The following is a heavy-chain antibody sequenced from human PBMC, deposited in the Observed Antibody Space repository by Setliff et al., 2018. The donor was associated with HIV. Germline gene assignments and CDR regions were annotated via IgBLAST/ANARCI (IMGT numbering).Heavy chain of an antibody. J-gene: IGHJ4*02. CDR3: ARGRGWYGY. Sequence: SETLSLTCGIYGGSFSDYYWSWIRQTPGKGLEWIGEIDHRGRPKYNPSLNSRVTMSVDKSRNQFSLKVSSVTAADTAVYYCARGRGWYGYWGQGTVVTVSS. V-gene: IGHV4-34*01. D-gene: IGHD6-19*01. CDR2: IDHRGRP. CDR1: GGSFSDYY.